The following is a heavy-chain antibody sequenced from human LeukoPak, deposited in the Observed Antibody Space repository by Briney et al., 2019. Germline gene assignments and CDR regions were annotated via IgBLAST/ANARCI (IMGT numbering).Heavy chain of an antibody. CDR3: VRGGWNHAMDV. J-gene: IGHJ6*02. CDR2: INNDGSGT. V-gene: IGHV3-74*01. CDR1: AFTFSDYW. D-gene: IGHD1-1*01. Sequence: GGSLKLSCAASAFTFSDYWIHWVRQAPGKGLVWVSCINNDGSGTTYADSVKGRFTVSRDNAKNTVSLQMNSLRVEDTAVYYCVRGGWNHAMDVWGRGTTVTVSS.